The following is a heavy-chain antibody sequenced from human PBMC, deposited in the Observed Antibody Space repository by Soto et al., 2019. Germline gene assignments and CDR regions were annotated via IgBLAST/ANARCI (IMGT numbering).Heavy chain of an antibody. D-gene: IGHD3-22*01. CDR2: IYYSGST. Sequence: QVQLQESGPGLVKPSETLSLTCTVSGGSVSSGSYYWSWIRQPPGKGLEWIGYIYYSGSTNYNPSLKSRVTISVDTSKNQFSLKLSSVTAADTAVYYFARFSYYDSSGTDPFDIWGQGTMVTVSS. CDR1: GGSVSSGSYY. V-gene: IGHV4-61*01. J-gene: IGHJ3*02. CDR3: ARFSYYDSSGTDPFDI.